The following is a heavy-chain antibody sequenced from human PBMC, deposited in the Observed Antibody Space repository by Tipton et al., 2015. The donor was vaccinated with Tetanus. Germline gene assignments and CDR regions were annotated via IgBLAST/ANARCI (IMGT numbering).Heavy chain of an antibody. CDR1: GGSFSGHY. CDR2: IYSSENS. D-gene: IGHD5-24*01. CDR3: ARHPQTSNNLDY. J-gene: IGHJ4*02. V-gene: IGHV4-59*10. Sequence: LRLSCAVYGGSFSGHYWSWIRQPAGKGLEWIGNIYSSENSKYNPSLKSRATMSVDTSKNQFSLRLSSVTAADTAVYYCARHPQTSNNLDYWGQGTLVTVSS.